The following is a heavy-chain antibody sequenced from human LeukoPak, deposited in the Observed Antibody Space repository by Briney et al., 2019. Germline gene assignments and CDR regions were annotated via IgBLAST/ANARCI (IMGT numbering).Heavy chain of an antibody. CDR1: GYTFTGYY. D-gene: IGHD2-21*01. CDR2: INPKSGGT. Sequence: ASVKVSCKASGYTFTGYYMHWVRQAPGQGLEWMGWINPKSGGTNYAQKFQGRVTMTRDTSISTAYMELSRLRSDDTAVYYCARQPYFDAFDIWGQGTMVTVSS. V-gene: IGHV1-2*02. CDR3: ARQPYFDAFDI. J-gene: IGHJ3*02.